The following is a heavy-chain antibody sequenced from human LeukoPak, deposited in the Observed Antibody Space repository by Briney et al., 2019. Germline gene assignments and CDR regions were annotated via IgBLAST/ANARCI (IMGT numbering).Heavy chain of an antibody. D-gene: IGHD3-16*02. J-gene: IGHJ4*02. Sequence: PSETLSLTCTVSGGSISSGSYYWSWIRQPAGKGLEWIGEINHSGSTNYNPSLKSRVTISVDTSKNQFSLKLSSVTAADTAVYYCARRRVTFGGVIVRHFDYWGQGTLVTVSS. CDR1: GGSISSGSYY. V-gene: IGHV4-61*10. CDR2: INHSGST. CDR3: ARRRVTFGGVIVRHFDY.